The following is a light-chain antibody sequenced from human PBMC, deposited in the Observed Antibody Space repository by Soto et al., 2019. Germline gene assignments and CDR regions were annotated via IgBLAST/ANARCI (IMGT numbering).Light chain of an antibody. Sequence: DIVLTQSPATLYLSPGGRPILSCRASQGVSSTSLAWYQQRPGQAPRLLIYHVSSRANGIPDRFSGSGSGTDFTLTISTLEPEDFAVYYCQQYGTSSLTFGGGTRVEI. CDR2: HVS. V-gene: IGKV3-20*01. CDR3: QQYGTSSLT. J-gene: IGKJ4*01. CDR1: QGVSSTS.